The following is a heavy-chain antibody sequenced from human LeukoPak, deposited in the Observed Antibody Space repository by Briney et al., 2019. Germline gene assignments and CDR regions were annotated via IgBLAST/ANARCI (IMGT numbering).Heavy chain of an antibody. V-gene: IGHV1-69*05. J-gene: IGHJ4*02. CDR1: GGTFSSYA. CDR2: IIPIFGTA. CDR3: ALDYYGSSGYYNYFDY. Sequence: SVKVSCKASGGTFSSYAISWVRQAPGQGLEWMGRIIPIFGTANYAQKFQGRVTITTDESTSTAYMELSSLRSEDTAVYYCALDYYGSSGYYNYFDYWGQGTLVTVSS. D-gene: IGHD3-22*01.